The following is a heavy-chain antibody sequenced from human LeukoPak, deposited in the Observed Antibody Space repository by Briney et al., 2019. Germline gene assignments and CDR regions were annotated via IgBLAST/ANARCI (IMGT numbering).Heavy chain of an antibody. CDR3: ARVPGGGSSWYGGWFDP. V-gene: IGHV1-18*01. J-gene: IGHJ5*02. Sequence: ASVKVSCKASGYTFTSYGISWVRQAPGQGLEWMGWISAYNGNTNYAQKLQGRGTMTTDTSTSTAYMELRSLRSDDTAVYYCARVPGGGSSWYGGWFDPWGQGTLVTVSS. CDR1: GYTFTSYG. CDR2: ISAYNGNT. D-gene: IGHD6-13*01.